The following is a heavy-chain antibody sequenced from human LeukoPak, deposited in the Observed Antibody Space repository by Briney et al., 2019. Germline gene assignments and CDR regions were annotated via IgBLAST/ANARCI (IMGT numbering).Heavy chain of an antibody. Sequence: ASVTVSFKASGYTFTVYYMHWVRQAPGQGLEWMGWINPNSGGTNYAQKFQGRVTMTRDTSISTAYMELSRLRSDDTAVYYCARGPLGYYYYYMDVWGKGTTVTVSS. CDR2: INPNSGGT. V-gene: IGHV1-2*02. CDR1: GYTFTVYY. J-gene: IGHJ6*03. CDR3: ARGPLGYYYYYMDV.